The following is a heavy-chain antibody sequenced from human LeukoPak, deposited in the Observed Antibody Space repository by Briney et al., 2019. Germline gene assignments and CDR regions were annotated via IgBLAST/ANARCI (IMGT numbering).Heavy chain of an antibody. D-gene: IGHD3-10*01. V-gene: IGHV4-59*01. CDR2: IYYSGST. CDR3: ARGSGFADY. Sequence: PSETLSLTCTVPGGSISSYYWSWIRQPPGRGLEWIGYIYYSGSTNYNPSLKSRATISVDTSKNQFSLKLSSVTAADTAAYYCARGSGFADYWGQGTLVTVSS. CDR1: GGSISSYY. J-gene: IGHJ4*02.